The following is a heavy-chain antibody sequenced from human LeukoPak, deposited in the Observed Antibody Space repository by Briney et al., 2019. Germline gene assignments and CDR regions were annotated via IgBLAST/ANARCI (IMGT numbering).Heavy chain of an antibody. CDR2: ISGSGGST. CDR1: GFTFSSYA. Sequence: LAGGSLRLSCAASGFTFSSYAMSWVRQAPGKGLEWVSAISGSGGSTYYADSVKGRFTISRDNSKNTLYLQMNSLRAEDTAVYYCAKGDSYDFWSGYYKENYFDYWGQGTLVTVSS. J-gene: IGHJ4*02. V-gene: IGHV3-23*01. CDR3: AKGDSYDFWSGYYKENYFDY. D-gene: IGHD3-3*01.